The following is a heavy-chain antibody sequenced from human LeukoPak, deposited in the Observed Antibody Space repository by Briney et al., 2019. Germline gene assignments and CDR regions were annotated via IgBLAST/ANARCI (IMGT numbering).Heavy chain of an antibody. Sequence: GASVKVSCKASGYTFTGYYMHWVRQAPGQGLEWMGWINPNSGGTNYAQKFQGWVTMTRDTSISTAYMELSRLRSDDTAVYYCARAGITFGGVIDPYYFDYWGQGTLVTVSS. CDR1: GYTFTGYY. V-gene: IGHV1-2*04. CDR2: INPNSGGT. J-gene: IGHJ4*02. D-gene: IGHD3-16*02. CDR3: ARAGITFGGVIDPYYFDY.